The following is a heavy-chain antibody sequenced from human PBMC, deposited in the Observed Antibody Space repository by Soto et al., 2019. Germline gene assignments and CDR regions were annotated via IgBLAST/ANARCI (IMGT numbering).Heavy chain of an antibody. CDR3: ARVGQWLGFYYGMDV. CDR1: GYTFTSYG. Sequence: QVQLVQSGAEVKKPGASVKVSCKASGYTFTSYGISWVRQAPGQGLEWMGWISAYNGNTNYAQKLQGRVTMTTDTSKDTAYMELRSLRSDDTAVYYCARVGQWLGFYYGMDVWGQGTTVTVSS. J-gene: IGHJ6*02. CDR2: ISAYNGNT. V-gene: IGHV1-18*01. D-gene: IGHD6-19*01.